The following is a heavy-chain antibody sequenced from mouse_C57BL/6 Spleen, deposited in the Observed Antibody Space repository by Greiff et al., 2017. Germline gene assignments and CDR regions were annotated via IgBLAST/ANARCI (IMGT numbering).Heavy chain of an antibody. CDR1: GYAFSSSW. J-gene: IGHJ1*03. CDR2: IYPGDGDT. CDR3: ARYYGSSYWYLDV. D-gene: IGHD1-1*01. Sequence: QVQLKESGPELVKPGASVKISCKASGYAFSSSWMNWVKQRPGKGLEWIGRIYPGDGDTNYNGKFKGKATLTADKSSSTAYMQLSSLTSEDSAVYFCARYYGSSYWYLDVWGTGTTVTVSS. V-gene: IGHV1-82*01.